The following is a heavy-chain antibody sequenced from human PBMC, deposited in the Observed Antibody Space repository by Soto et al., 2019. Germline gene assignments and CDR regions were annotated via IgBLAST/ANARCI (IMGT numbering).Heavy chain of an antibody. V-gene: IGHV5-51*01. CDR2: IYPGDSDT. D-gene: IGHD5-18*01. Sequence: PGEPLKISCKGSGYKPSTWHNFTSYWIAWVRQMPGEGLEWMGIIYPGDSDTRYSPSFQGQVTISADKSITTAYLQWSSLKASDTAMYYCARSHSYGAYDAFDIWGQGTMVTVSS. J-gene: IGHJ3*02. CDR1: GYKPSTWHNFTSYW. CDR3: ARSHSYGAYDAFDI.